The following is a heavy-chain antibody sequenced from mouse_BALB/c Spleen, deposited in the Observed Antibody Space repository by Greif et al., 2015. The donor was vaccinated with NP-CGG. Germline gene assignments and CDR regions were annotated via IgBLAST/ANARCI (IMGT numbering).Heavy chain of an antibody. Sequence: VQLQESGPELVKPGASVKISCKASGYTFTDYYINWVKRKPGQGLEWIGWIYPGSGNTKYNEKFKGKATLTVDTSSSTAYMQLISLTSEDTAVYFCARGTGTEAMDYWGQGTSVTVSS. D-gene: IGHD4-1*01. CDR3: ARGTGTEAMDY. CDR2: IYPGSGNT. J-gene: IGHJ4*01. CDR1: GYTFTDYY. V-gene: IGHV1-84*02.